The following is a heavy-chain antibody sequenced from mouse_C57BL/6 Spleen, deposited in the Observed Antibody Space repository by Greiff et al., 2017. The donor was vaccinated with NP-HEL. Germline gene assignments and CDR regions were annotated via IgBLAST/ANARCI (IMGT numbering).Heavy chain of an antibody. V-gene: IGHV5-16*01. CDR3: ARETGGDYYFDY. J-gene: IGHJ2*01. CDR1: GFTFSDYY. CDR2: INYDGSST. D-gene: IGHD4-1*01. Sequence: EVKLVESEGGLVQPGSSMKLSCTASGFTFSDYYMAWVRQVPEKGLEWVANINYDGSSTYYLASLNSRFIISRDNAKNILYLQMSSLKSEDTATYYCARETGGDYYFDYWGQGTTLTVSS.